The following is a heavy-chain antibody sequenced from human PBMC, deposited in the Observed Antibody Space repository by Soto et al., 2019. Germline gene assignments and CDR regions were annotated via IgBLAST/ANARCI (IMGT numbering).Heavy chain of an antibody. J-gene: IGHJ4*02. D-gene: IGHD6-19*01. CDR3: ARAVGDPLYYLDY. Sequence: QVQLQESGPGLVRPSETLSLTCTVSSDSISSYYWIWIRQSPGKRLEWIGYTDYSGNTNYNPSLKSRVTISGDTSNYQFSLRLSSVTAADTAVYYCARAVGDPLYYLDYWGQGTLVTVSS. V-gene: IGHV4-59*08. CDR2: TDYSGNT. CDR1: SDSISSYY.